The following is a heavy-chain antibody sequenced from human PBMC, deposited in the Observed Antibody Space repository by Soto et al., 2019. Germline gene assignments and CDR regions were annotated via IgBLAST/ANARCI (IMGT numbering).Heavy chain of an antibody. V-gene: IGHV1-3*01. CDR3: ARDGARIAVFGVVYYFDY. Sequence: ASVKVSCKASGYTFSSHAIHWVRQAPGQRLEWMGWINAGNGDTEYSQKFQGRVAITRDTSASSAYMELSTLRSEDTAVYYCARDGARIAVFGVVYYFDYWRQGTVVTVSS. D-gene: IGHD3-3*01. J-gene: IGHJ4*02. CDR2: INAGNGDT. CDR1: GYTFSSHA.